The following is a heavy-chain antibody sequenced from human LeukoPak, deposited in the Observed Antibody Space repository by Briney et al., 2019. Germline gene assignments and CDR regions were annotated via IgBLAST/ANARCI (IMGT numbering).Heavy chain of an antibody. D-gene: IGHD3-22*01. V-gene: IGHV3-21*01. CDR1: GFSFSDYS. Sequence: GGSLRLSCAGSGFSFSDYSMNWVRQAPGKGLEWVSSISSRSDVMCYADSVKGRLTISRDNAKNSLYVQMNSLRAEDTAVYYCARGPMTGPYDYWGQGTLVTVSS. J-gene: IGHJ4*02. CDR3: ARGPMTGPYDY. CDR2: ISSRSDVM.